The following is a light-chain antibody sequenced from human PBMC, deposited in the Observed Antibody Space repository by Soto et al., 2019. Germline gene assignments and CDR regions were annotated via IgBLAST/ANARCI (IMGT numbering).Light chain of an antibody. V-gene: IGLV2-14*03. Sequence: ALTQPASVSGSPGQSITVSCTGTSSDLGAYTYVSWYQQHPGKAPKLIIHDVSNRPSGVSNRFSGSKSGNSASLTISGLQAEDEADYYCSSYTSSGTYVFGSGTKVTVL. CDR2: DVS. CDR1: SSDLGAYTY. CDR3: SSYTSSGTYV. J-gene: IGLJ1*01.